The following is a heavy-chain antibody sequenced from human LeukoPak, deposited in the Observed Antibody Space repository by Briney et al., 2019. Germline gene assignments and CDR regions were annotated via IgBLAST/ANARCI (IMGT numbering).Heavy chain of an antibody. CDR3: ARVVGSAGPKIGSFDY. Sequence: SETLSLTCTVSGGSISSSSYSWGWIRQPPGKGLEWIGSIYYSGSTYYNPSLKSRVTISVDTSKNQFSLKLSSVTAADTAVYYCARVVGSAGPKIGSFDYWGQGTLVTVSS. V-gene: IGHV4-39*07. D-gene: IGHD3-22*01. J-gene: IGHJ4*02. CDR1: GGSISSSSYS. CDR2: IYYSGST.